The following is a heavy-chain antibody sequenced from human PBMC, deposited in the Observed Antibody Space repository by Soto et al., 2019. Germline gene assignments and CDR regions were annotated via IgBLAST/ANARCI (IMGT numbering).Heavy chain of an antibody. CDR2: IYPADSHT. V-gene: IGHV5-51*01. Sequence: GESLKISCKGSGYSFTSYWIGWVRQMPGKGLEWMGVIYPADSHTRYSPSFQGQVTISADKSINTAYLQWNSLKASDTAMYYCARPSGDYRRGWYMAYWGQGTLVTVSS. CDR1: GYSFTSYW. CDR3: ARPSGDYRRGWYMAY. J-gene: IGHJ4*02. D-gene: IGHD6-19*01.